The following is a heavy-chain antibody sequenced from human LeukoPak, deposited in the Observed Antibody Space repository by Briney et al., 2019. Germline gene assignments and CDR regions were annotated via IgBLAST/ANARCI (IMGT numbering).Heavy chain of an antibody. J-gene: IGHJ6*02. D-gene: IGHD1-14*01. CDR3: ASSSVSDNPNAMDV. CDR1: GFIFTNYW. Sequence: GGSLRLPCGASGFIFTNYWMHWVRQAPGKGLVWVSRINGDVSSTSYADSVKGRFTISRDNARNTLYLQMNSLRAEDTAVYYCASSSVSDNPNAMDVWGQGTTVTVSS. CDR2: INGDVSST. V-gene: IGHV3-74*01.